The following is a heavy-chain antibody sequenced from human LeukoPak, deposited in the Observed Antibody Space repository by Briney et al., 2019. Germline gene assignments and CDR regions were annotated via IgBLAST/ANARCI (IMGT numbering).Heavy chain of an antibody. J-gene: IGHJ4*02. Sequence: GGSLRLSCSASGLPFSTYAMHWVRQAPGKGLEWVAVISYDGSNKYYADSVKGRFTISRDNSKNTLYLQMNSLRAEDTAVYYCAKDMGFLEWFDYWGQGTLVTVSS. CDR2: ISYDGSNK. CDR1: GLPFSTYA. D-gene: IGHD3-3*01. CDR3: AKDMGFLEWFDY. V-gene: IGHV3-30*04.